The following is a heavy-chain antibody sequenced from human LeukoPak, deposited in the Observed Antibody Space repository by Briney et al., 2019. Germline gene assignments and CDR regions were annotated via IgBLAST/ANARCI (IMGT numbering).Heavy chain of an antibody. D-gene: IGHD6-13*01. V-gene: IGHV3-7*01. J-gene: IGHJ6*02. CDR3: ARDRGSSWGYYYYYGMDV. CDR2: IKQDGSEK. Sequence: PGGSLRLSCAASGFTFSSYWMSWVRQAPGKGLEWVANIKQDGSEKYYVDSVKGRFTISRDNAKNSLYLQMNSLRAEDTAVYYCARDRGSSWGYYYYYGMDVWGQGTTVTVSS. CDR1: GFTFSSYW.